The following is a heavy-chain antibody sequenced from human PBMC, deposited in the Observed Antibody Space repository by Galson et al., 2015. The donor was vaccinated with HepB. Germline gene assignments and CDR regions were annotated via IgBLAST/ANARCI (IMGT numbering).Heavy chain of an antibody. J-gene: IGHJ4*02. CDR2: IIPMLNIT. V-gene: IGHV1-69*02. CDR1: GDTFSSYT. D-gene: IGHD5-12*01. CDR3: AREGDIVPTLLYY. Sequence: VKVSCKASGDTFSSYTTSWLRQAPGQGLEWVGRIIPMLNITTYSQKFQGRVTITADRSTSTAYMYLSSLRSEDTAMYYCAREGDIVPTLLYYWGQGTLVTVSS.